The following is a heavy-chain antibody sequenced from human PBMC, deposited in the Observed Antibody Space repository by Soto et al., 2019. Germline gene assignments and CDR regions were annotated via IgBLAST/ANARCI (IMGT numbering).Heavy chain of an antibody. Sequence: EVQLLDSGGGWVQPGGSLRLSCVASGFVFSDYAMSWVRQAPGKGLEWVSAISAGCSDTYYADSVKGRFTVSRVNSKNTLYLQMNTLRAEDTAIYYCASVPIWCGSSSCYTEGFDSWGQGTLVTVSS. J-gene: IGHJ4*02. D-gene: IGHD2-2*01. CDR3: ASVPIWCGSSSCYTEGFDS. V-gene: IGHV3-23*01. CDR1: GFVFSDYA. CDR2: ISAGCSDT.